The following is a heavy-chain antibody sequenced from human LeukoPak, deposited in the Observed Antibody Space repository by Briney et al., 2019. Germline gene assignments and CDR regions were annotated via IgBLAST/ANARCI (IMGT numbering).Heavy chain of an antibody. CDR1: GGTFSSYA. CDR2: IIPIFGTA. CDR3: ARGIPHPFYDSSGYYYLLDY. D-gene: IGHD3-22*01. V-gene: IGHV1-69*13. Sequence: ASVKVSCKASGGTFSSYAISWVRQAPGQGLEWMGGIIPIFGTANYAQKFQGRVTITADESTSTAYMKLSSLRSEDTAVYYCARGIPHPFYDSSGYYYLLDYWGQGTLVTVSS. J-gene: IGHJ4*02.